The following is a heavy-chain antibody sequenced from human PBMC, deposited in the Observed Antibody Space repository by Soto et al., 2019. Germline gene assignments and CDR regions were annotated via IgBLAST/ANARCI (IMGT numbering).Heavy chain of an antibody. CDR2: IYYSGTT. D-gene: IGHD1-1*01. Sequence: QVQLQESGPGLVKPSETLSLTCSVSGGSITSYYWSWIRQPPGKGLEWIGYIYYSGTTNYNPSLKSRVTISMDTSKNHFSLKLSAVTAADTAVYFWARDSTGTAQLDFWGQGTLVTVSS. J-gene: IGHJ4*02. CDR1: GGSITSYY. CDR3: ARDSTGTAQLDF. V-gene: IGHV4-59*01.